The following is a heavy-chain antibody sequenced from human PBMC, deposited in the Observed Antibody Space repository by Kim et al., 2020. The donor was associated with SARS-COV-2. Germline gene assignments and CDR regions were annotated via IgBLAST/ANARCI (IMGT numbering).Heavy chain of an antibody. Sequence: GCSLRLSPAPSGFNFGGSAMHWVRQAAGRGGEWVGRIKRKTNGYATAYAASVKGRFTISRDDSKNTAYLQMDSLKSEDTAVYYCTREDDMWSGYEAWFDPWGQGTLVTVSS. CDR1: GFNFGGSA. CDR2: IKRKTNGYAT. CDR3: TREDDMWSGYEAWFDP. J-gene: IGHJ5*02. D-gene: IGHD3-3*01. V-gene: IGHV3-73*01.